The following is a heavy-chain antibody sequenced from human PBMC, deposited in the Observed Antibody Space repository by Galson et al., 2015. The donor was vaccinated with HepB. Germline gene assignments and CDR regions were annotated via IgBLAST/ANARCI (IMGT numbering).Heavy chain of an antibody. Sequence: SLRLSCAASGFTFSSYAMTWVRQAPAKGLEWVSTISGSGTTTYSADSMKGRFTMSRDNSKNTVYLQMNSLRVEDTALYYCAKGWEAAAGTNGMDVWGQGTTVTVFS. D-gene: IGHD6-13*01. V-gene: IGHV3-23*01. CDR1: GFTFSSYA. CDR2: ISGSGTTT. CDR3: AKGWEAAAGTNGMDV. J-gene: IGHJ6*02.